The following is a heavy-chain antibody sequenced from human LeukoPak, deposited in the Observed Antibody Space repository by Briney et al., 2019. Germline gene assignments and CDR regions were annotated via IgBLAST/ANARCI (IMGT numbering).Heavy chain of an antibody. D-gene: IGHD3-3*01. Sequence: PSETLSLTCAVYGGSFSGYYWSWIRQPPGKGLEWIGEINHSGSTNYNPSLKSRVTISVDTFKNQFSLKLSSVTAADTAVYYCARCTIFGVVIGGFDYWGQGTLVTVSS. CDR2: INHSGST. J-gene: IGHJ4*02. CDR1: GGSFSGYY. V-gene: IGHV4-34*01. CDR3: ARCTIFGVVIGGFDY.